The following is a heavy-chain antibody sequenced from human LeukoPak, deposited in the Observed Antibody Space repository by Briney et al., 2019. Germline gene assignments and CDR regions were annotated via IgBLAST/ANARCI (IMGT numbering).Heavy chain of an antibody. CDR3: AKDQPADGYNSI. Sequence: GGSLRLSCAASGFIFSHYGMSWVRQAPGKGLEWVSTIHGHNYYADSVKGRFTISRDNSRSTLYLQMDNLRAEDTAVYYCAKDQPADGYNSIWGQGTLVTVSS. J-gene: IGHJ4*02. D-gene: IGHD5-24*01. CDR2: IHGHN. CDR1: GFIFSHYG. V-gene: IGHV3-23*01.